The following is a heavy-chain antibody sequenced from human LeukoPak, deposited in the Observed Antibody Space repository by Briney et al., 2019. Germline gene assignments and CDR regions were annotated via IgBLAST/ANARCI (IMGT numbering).Heavy chain of an antibody. CDR1: GYTFTGYY. V-gene: IGHV1-2*02. CDR3: ATNYYGSGSYYNWHYYYYMDV. Sequence: ASVKVSCKASGYTFTGYYMHWVRQAPGQGLEWMGWINPNSGGTNYAQKFQGRVTMTRDTSISTAYMELSRLRSDDTAVYYCATNYYGSGSYYNWHYYYYMDVWGKGTTVTVSS. D-gene: IGHD3-10*01. J-gene: IGHJ6*03. CDR2: INPNSGGT.